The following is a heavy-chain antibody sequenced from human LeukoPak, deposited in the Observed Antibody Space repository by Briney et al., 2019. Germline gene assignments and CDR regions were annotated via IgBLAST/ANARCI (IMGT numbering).Heavy chain of an antibody. CDR2: TNYSGSA. CDR3: ARRKGSGGYKDWFDP. J-gene: IGHJ5*02. V-gene: IGHV4-59*08. Sequence: PSETLSLTCTVSGGSISTFFWSWIRQPPGKGLEWIGYTNYSGSADYNPSLKSRVTMSVDTSKNQFSLKLSSVTAADTAIYYCARRKGSGGYKDWFDPWGQGTLVTVSS. D-gene: IGHD6-19*01. CDR1: GGSISTFF.